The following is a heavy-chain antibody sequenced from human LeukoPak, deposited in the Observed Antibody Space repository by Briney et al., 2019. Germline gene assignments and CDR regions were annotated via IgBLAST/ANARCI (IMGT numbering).Heavy chain of an antibody. CDR2: ISAYNGNT. CDR3: ARAVAGTTLPYNWFDP. CDR1: GYTFTSYG. Sequence: GASVKVSFKASGYTFTSYGISWVRQAPGQGLEWMGWISAYNGNTNYAQKLQGRVTMTTDTSTSTAYMELRSPRSDDTAVYYCARAVAGTTLPYNWFDPWGQGTLVTVSS. D-gene: IGHD6-19*01. V-gene: IGHV1-18*01. J-gene: IGHJ5*02.